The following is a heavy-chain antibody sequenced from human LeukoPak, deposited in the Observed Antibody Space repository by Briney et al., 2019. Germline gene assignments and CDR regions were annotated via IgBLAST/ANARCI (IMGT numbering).Heavy chain of an antibody. CDR3: AIIGAMGAFDI. CDR2: ISSSVSSI. Sequence: PGGSLRLSCAASGFSFSRYEMNWVRQAPGKGLEWVSYISSSVSSIYYADSVKGRFTISRDNAKNSLYLQMNSLRAEDTAVYYCAIIGAMGAFDIWGQGTKVTGSS. CDR1: GFSFSRYE. J-gene: IGHJ3*02. D-gene: IGHD2-2*01. V-gene: IGHV3-48*03.